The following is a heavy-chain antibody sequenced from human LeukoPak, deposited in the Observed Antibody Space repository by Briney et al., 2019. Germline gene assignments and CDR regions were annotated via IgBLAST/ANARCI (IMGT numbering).Heavy chain of an antibody. CDR3: ARDHDYGDYGVGY. V-gene: IGHV3-7*01. CDR1: GFTFSSYW. Sequence: PGGSLRLSCAASGFTFSSYWMSWVRQAPGKGLEWVANIKQDGSEKYYVDSVKGRFTISRDNAKNSLYLQMNSLRAEDTAVHYCARDHDYGDYGVGYWGQGTLVTVSS. D-gene: IGHD4-17*01. J-gene: IGHJ4*02. CDR2: IKQDGSEK.